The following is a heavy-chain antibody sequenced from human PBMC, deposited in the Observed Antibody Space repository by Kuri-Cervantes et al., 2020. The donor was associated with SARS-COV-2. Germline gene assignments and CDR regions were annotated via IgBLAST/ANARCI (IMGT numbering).Heavy chain of an antibody. J-gene: IGHJ3*02. V-gene: IGHV3-11*06. CDR1: GSSFSDYY. D-gene: IGHD4-17*01. CDR3: ARVDGDYYDAFDI. CDR2: ISSSSSYT. Sequence: GESLKISCAASGSSFSDYYMSWIRQAPGKGLEWVSYISSSSSYTNYADSVKGRFTISRDNAKNSLYLQMNSLRAEETAVYYCARVDGDYYDAFDIWGQGTMVTVSS.